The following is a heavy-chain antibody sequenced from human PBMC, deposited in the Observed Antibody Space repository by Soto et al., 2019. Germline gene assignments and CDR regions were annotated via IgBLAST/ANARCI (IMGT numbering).Heavy chain of an antibody. CDR2: ISGSGGST. CDR3: AKDKEGSGLSYVDY. CDR1: GFTVSSYA. J-gene: IGHJ4*02. Sequence: LRLSCAASGFTVSSYAMSWVRQAPGKGLEWVAAISGSGGSTYYAGSVKGRFTISRDNSKNTLYLQMNSLRAEDTAVYYCAKDKEGSGLSYVDYWGQGTLATVSS. D-gene: IGHD3-16*01. V-gene: IGHV3-23*01.